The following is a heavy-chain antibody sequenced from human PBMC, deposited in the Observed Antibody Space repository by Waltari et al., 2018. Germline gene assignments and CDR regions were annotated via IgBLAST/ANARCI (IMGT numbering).Heavy chain of an antibody. CDR2: GTPIVGIA. CDR3: ARFERSNDYGDYESPDAFDI. CDR1: GGTFSSYT. D-gene: IGHD4-17*01. V-gene: IGHV1-69*02. Sequence: QVQLVQSGAEVKKPGSSVKVSCKASGGTFSSYTISWVRQAPGQGLEWMGRGTPIVGIANYEQKSQGRVTITADKSTSTAYMELSSLRSEDTAVYYCARFERSNDYGDYESPDAFDIWGQGTMVTVSS. J-gene: IGHJ3*02.